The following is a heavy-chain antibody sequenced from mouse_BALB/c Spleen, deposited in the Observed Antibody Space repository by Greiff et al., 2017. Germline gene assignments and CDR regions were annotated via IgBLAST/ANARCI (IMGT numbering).Heavy chain of an antibody. CDR3: ASLGAYGNYYYAMDY. CDR2: ISYSGST. V-gene: IGHV3-2*02. D-gene: IGHD2-1*01. Sequence: EVKLVESGPGLVKPSQSLSLTCTVTGYSITSDYAWNWIRQFPGNKLEWMGYISYSGSTSYNPSLKSRISITRDTSKNQFFLQLNSVTTEDTATYYCASLGAYGNYYYAMDYWGQGTSVTVSA. CDR1: GYSITSDYA. J-gene: IGHJ4*01.